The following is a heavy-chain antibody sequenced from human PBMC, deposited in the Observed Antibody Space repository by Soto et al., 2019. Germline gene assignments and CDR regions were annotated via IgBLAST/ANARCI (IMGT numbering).Heavy chain of an antibody. Sequence: EVQLVESGGGLVQPGGSLRLSCAASGFSFNNYDMHWVRQARGQGLEWVSGIGTAGDTYYPDSVKGRFTMSRVNGKNSLYLQMSSLRAGDTAVYYCARGGPNWDYYFYGMDVWGQGTTVTVSS. CDR3: ARGGPNWDYYFYGMDV. CDR2: IGTAGDT. J-gene: IGHJ6*02. D-gene: IGHD3-16*01. V-gene: IGHV3-13*04. CDR1: GFSFNNYD.